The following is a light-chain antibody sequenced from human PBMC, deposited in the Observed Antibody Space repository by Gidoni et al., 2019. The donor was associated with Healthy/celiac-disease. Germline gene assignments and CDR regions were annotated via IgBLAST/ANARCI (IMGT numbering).Light chain of an antibody. CDR3: QQSYSTQIT. Sequence: DIQMTQSPSSLSASVGDRVTITCPASQSISSYLNWYQQKPGKAPNLLIYAASSLQSGVPSRFSGSGSGTDFTLTIGSLQPEDFATYYCQQSYSTQITYGQGTRLEIK. V-gene: IGKV1-39*01. J-gene: IGKJ5*01. CDR2: AAS. CDR1: QSISSY.